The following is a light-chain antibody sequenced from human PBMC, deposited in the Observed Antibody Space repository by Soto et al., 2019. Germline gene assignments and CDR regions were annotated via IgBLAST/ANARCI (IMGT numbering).Light chain of an antibody. J-gene: IGLJ2*01. CDR3: SSYTGSTTPVV. V-gene: IGLV2-14*01. Sequence: QSVLTQPASMSGSPGQSITISCAGTRSDIGGYNYVSWYQQHPGKAPNLMIYEVSNRPSGVSTRFSGSKSGNTASLTISGLQAEDEADYYCSSYTGSTTPVVFGGGTKVTVL. CDR1: RSDIGGYNY. CDR2: EVS.